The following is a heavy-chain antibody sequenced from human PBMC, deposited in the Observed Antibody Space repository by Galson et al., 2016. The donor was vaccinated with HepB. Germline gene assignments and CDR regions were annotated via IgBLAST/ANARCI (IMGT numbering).Heavy chain of an antibody. CDR2: IGIAGGT. CDR3: ARESASEATTDTEAFDI. V-gene: IGHV3-13*01. CDR1: GFSLSNYD. J-gene: IGHJ3*02. D-gene: IGHD1-1*01. Sequence: SLRLSCAASGFSLSNYDMHWVRQPTGKGLEWVSAIGIAGGTYYPGSVKGRFTISREDAKNSLYLQMNSLRDGDTAVYYCARESASEATTDTEAFDIWGQGTMVTVSS.